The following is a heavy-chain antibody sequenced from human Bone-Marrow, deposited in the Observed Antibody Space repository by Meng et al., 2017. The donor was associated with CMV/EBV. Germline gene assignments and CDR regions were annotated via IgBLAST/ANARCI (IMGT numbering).Heavy chain of an antibody. Sequence: SETLSLTCAVYGGSFSGYYWSWIRQPPGKGLEWIGEINHSGSTNYNPSLKSRVTISVDTSKNQFPLKLSSVTAADTAVYYCARFSVGATPPHGDYWGQGTLVTVSS. CDR3: ARFSVGATPPHGDY. CDR2: INHSGST. CDR1: GGSFSGYY. J-gene: IGHJ4*02. V-gene: IGHV4-34*01. D-gene: IGHD1-26*01.